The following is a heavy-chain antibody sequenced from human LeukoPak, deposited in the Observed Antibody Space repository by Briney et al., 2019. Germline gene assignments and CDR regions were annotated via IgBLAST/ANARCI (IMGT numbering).Heavy chain of an antibody. J-gene: IGHJ4*02. Sequence: SETLSLTCTVSGGSISSYYWSWIRQPPGKGLEWIGYIYYSGSTNYNPSLKSRVTISVDTSKNQFSLKLSSVTAADTAEYYCARLHPTTSFDYWGQGTLVTVSS. CDR3: ARLHPTTSFDY. CDR2: IYYSGST. CDR1: GGSISSYY. D-gene: IGHD1-14*01. V-gene: IGHV4-59*01.